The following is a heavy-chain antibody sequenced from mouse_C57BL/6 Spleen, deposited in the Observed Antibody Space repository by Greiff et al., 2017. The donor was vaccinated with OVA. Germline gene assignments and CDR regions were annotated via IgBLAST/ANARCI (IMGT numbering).Heavy chain of an antibody. D-gene: IGHD1-1*01. J-gene: IGHJ2*01. V-gene: IGHV1-80*01. CDR3: ARWYYGSSFYFDY. CDR1: GYAFSSYW. Sequence: QVQLQQSGAELVKPGASVKISCKASGYAFSSYWMNWVKQRPGKGLEWIGQIYPGDGDTNYNGKFKGKATLTADKSSSTAYMPLSSLTSEDSAVYFCARWYYGSSFYFDYWGQGTTLTVSS. CDR2: IYPGDGDT.